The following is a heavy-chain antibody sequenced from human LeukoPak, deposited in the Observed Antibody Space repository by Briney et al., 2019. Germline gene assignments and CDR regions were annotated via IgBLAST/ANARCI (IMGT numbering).Heavy chain of an antibody. CDR2: ISSSSSYI. CDR3: AKASVVAASPDY. Sequence: GGSLRLSCAASGFTFSSYSMNWVRQAPGKGLEWVSSISSSSSYIYYADSVKGRFTISRDNAKNSLYLQMNSLRAEDTALYYCAKASVVAASPDYWGQGTLVTVSS. D-gene: IGHD2-15*01. V-gene: IGHV3-21*04. J-gene: IGHJ4*02. CDR1: GFTFSSYS.